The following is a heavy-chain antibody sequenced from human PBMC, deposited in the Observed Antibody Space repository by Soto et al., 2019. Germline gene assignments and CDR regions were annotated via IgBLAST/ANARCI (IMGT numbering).Heavy chain of an antibody. V-gene: IGHV3-23*01. D-gene: IGHD2-8*02. J-gene: IGHJ3*02. Sequence: EVQLLESGGGLVQPGGSLRLSCAASAFSFSSYGMSWVRQAPGKGQEWVSHITGSGDSTDYADSVKGRFTISRDNSKNTLFLQMNSLRVEDTAIYFCAKSHRFCTGGSCGAFDTWGHGTMVTAS. CDR1: AFSFSSYG. CDR2: ITGSGDST. CDR3: AKSHRFCTGGSCGAFDT.